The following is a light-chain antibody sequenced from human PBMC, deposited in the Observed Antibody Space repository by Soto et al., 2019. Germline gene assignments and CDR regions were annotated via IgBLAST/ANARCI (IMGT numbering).Light chain of an antibody. CDR3: SSYTSSSAPHDYV. CDR2: EVS. J-gene: IGLJ1*01. V-gene: IGLV2-14*01. Sequence: ALTQPACVSGSPGQSITISCTGTSSDVGGYNYVSSYQQHPGKAPKLMIYEVSNRPSGVSNRFSGSKSGNTASLTISGLQAEDEADYYCSSYTSSSAPHDYVFGTGTKVTVL. CDR1: SSDVGGYNY.